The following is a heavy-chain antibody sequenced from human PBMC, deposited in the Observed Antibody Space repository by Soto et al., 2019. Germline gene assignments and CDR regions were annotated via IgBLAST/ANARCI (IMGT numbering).Heavy chain of an antibody. CDR3: ARETPGPYYDFWSGYANNCFDP. CDR2: INAGNGNT. CDR1: GYTFTSYA. D-gene: IGHD3-3*01. Sequence: ASVKVSCKASGYTFTSYAMHWVRQAPGQRLEWMGWINAGNGNTKYSQKFQGRVTITRDTSASTAYMELSSLRSEDTAVYYCARETPGPYYDFWSGYANNCFDPWGQGTLVTVSS. V-gene: IGHV1-3*01. J-gene: IGHJ5*02.